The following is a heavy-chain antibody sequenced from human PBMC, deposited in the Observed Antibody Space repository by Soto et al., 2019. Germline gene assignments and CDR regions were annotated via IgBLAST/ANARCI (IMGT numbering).Heavy chain of an antibody. CDR3: ARDVTMVRGVIIKPPSWFDP. CDR1: GGSISSYY. Sequence: SETLSLTCTVSGGSISSYYWSWIRQPAGKGLEWIGRIYTSGSTNYNPSLKSRVTMSVDTSKNQFSLKLSSVTAADTAVYYCARDVTMVRGVIIKPPSWFDPWGQGTMVTVSS. D-gene: IGHD3-10*01. V-gene: IGHV4-4*07. J-gene: IGHJ5*02. CDR2: IYTSGST.